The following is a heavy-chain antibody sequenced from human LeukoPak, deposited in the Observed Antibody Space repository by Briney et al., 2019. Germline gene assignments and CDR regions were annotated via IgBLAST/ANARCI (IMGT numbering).Heavy chain of an antibody. V-gene: IGHV3-21*01. CDR3: ARDPYSGDGPYYYYYMDV. CDR2: ISSSSSYI. D-gene: IGHD5-12*01. Sequence: PGGSLRLSCAASGFTFSSYSMNWVRQAPGKGLEWVSSISSSSSYIYYADSVKGRFTISRDNAENSLYLQMNNLRDEDTAVYYCARDPYSGDGPYYYYYMDVWGKGTTVTISS. J-gene: IGHJ6*03. CDR1: GFTFSSYS.